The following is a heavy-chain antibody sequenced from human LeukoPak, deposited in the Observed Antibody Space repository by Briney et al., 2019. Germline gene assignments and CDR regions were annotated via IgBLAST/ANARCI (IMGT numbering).Heavy chain of an antibody. Sequence: SVKVSCKASGYTFTSYYMHWVRQAPGQGLEWMGGIIPIFGTANYAQKFQGRVTITADESTSTAYMELSSLRSEDTAVYYCARDPGSSGYYYGDYWGQGTLVTVSS. D-gene: IGHD3-22*01. J-gene: IGHJ4*02. CDR1: GYTFTSYY. CDR2: IIPIFGTA. CDR3: ARDPGSSGYYYGDY. V-gene: IGHV1-69*13.